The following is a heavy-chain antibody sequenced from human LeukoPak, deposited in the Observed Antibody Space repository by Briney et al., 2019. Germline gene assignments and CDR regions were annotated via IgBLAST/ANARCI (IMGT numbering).Heavy chain of an antibody. CDR3: ARAIAVAGPPIDY. D-gene: IGHD6-19*01. Sequence: PEASVKVSCKASGGTFSSYAISWVRQAPGQGLEWMGWISAYNGNTNYAQKLQGRVTMTTDTSTSTAYMELRSLRSDDTAVYYCARAIAVAGPPIDYWGQGTLVTVSS. V-gene: IGHV1-18*01. CDR2: ISAYNGNT. J-gene: IGHJ4*02. CDR1: GGTFSSYA.